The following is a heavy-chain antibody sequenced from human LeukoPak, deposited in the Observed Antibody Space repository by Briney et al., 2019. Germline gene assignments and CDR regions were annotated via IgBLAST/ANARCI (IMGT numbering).Heavy chain of an antibody. CDR3: ARDRLDYTVGGDDFDI. CDR2: IYYSGST. Sequence: PSETLPLTCTASGCSISGYYWSWIRQPPGKGLEWIGYIYYSGSTSYNPSLKSRVTISVETYKNQFSLKVRSVTAADTAVYYCARDRLDYTVGGDDFDIWGQGTMVTVSS. J-gene: IGHJ3*02. D-gene: IGHD4-11*01. V-gene: IGHV4-59*01. CDR1: GCSISGYY.